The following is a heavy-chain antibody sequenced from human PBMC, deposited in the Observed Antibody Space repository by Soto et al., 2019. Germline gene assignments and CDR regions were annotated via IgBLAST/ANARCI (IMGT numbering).Heavy chain of an antibody. Sequence: SETLSLTCTVSGGSITSSYWSWIRRPPGKGLEWIAYIYDTGISGYTPSTSYNPSLKSRVTMSVDTSKSQFSLKLTSVTAADTAVYYCARGEDAFFYYVLHVSGPGITVTVYS. CDR3: ARGEDAFFYYVLHV. V-gene: IGHV4-59*01. CDR1: GGSITSSY. CDR2: IYDTGISGYTPST. J-gene: IGHJ6*02.